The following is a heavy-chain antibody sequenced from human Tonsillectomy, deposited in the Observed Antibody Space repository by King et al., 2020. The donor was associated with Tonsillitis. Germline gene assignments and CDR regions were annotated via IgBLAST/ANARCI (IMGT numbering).Heavy chain of an antibody. CDR2: IRSKAYGGTT. Sequence: VQLVESGGGLVKPGRSLRLSCTASGFTFGDYAMSWFRQAPGKGLEWVGFIRSKAYGGTTEYAASVKGRFTISRDDSKSLAYLQMNSLKTEDTAVYYCTRDQADIVVVVAATRGDYWGWGTLVTVSS. D-gene: IGHD2-15*01. CDR1: GFTFGDYA. CDR3: TRDQADIVVVVAATRGDY. V-gene: IGHV3-49*05. J-gene: IGHJ4*02.